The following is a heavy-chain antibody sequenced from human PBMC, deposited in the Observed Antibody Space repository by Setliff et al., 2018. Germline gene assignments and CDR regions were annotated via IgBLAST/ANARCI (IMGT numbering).Heavy chain of an antibody. V-gene: IGHV1-69*13. CDR1: GGTFSSYA. D-gene: IGHD2-2*02. J-gene: IGHJ6*02. CDR2: IVPIFGTA. Sequence: SVKVSCKASGGTFSSYAISWVRQAPGQGLEWMGGIVPIFGTANYAQKFQGRVTITADESTSTAYMELSSLRSEDTAVYYCARDSRGLVPAAIEGSYYYYGMDVWGQGTAVTV. CDR3: ARDSRGLVPAAIEGSYYYYGMDV.